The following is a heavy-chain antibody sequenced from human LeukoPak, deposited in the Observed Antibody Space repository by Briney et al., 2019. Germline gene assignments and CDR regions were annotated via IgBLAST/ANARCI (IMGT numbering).Heavy chain of an antibody. J-gene: IGHJ4*02. D-gene: IGHD4-17*01. V-gene: IGHV4-59*01. CDR3: ARGDYGYYFDY. CDR2: IYYSGST. Sequence: SETLSLTCTVSGGSISSYYWSWIRQPPGKGLEWIGYIYYSGSTNYNPSLKSRVTISVDTSKNQFSLKLSSVTAADTAVYYCARGDYGYYFDYWGQGTLSPSPQ. CDR1: GGSISSYY.